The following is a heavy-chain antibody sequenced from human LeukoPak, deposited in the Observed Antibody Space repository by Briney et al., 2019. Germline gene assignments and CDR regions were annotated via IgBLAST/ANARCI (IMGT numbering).Heavy chain of an antibody. V-gene: IGHV3-23*01. D-gene: IGHD3-10*01. CDR1: GFPFSSYA. J-gene: IGHJ4*02. CDR2: IFGSGDTT. CDR3: AKRNTMVRGGPCFDY. Sequence: PGGSLRLSCAASGFPFSSYAMNWVRQTPGKELEWVSIIFGSGDTTYYADSVKGRFTVSRDNSKNMLYLQMNNLRPEDTATYYCAKRNTMVRGGPCFDYWGQGLMVTVSS.